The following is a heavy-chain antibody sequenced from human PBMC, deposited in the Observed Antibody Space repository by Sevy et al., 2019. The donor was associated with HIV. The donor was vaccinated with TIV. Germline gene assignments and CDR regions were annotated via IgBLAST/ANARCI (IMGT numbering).Heavy chain of an antibody. Sequence: SETLSLTCTVSGGSISSYYWRWIRQPPGKGLEWIGYIYYSGSTTYNPSLKSRVTMSVDRSKNKFSLKLSSVTVADTALYYCAGISSLAYCGGDCYPDDYWGQGTLVTVSS. V-gene: IGHV4-59*01. D-gene: IGHD2-21*02. CDR1: GGSISSYY. CDR2: IYYSGST. CDR3: AGISSLAYCGGDCYPDDY. J-gene: IGHJ4*02.